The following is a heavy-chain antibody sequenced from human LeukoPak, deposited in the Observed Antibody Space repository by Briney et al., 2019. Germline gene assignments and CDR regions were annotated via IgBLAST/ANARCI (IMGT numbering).Heavy chain of an antibody. J-gene: IGHJ4*02. V-gene: IGHV4-4*02. CDR2: IYHSGST. CDR1: GGSISSSNW. CDR3: ARGAGTGKNYFDY. Sequence: SETLSLTCAVSGGSISSSNWWSWVRQPPGKGLEWIGEIYHSGSTNYNPSLKSRVTISVDTSKNQFSLKLSSVTAADTAVYYCARGAGTGKNYFDYWGQGTLVTVSS. D-gene: IGHD7-27*01.